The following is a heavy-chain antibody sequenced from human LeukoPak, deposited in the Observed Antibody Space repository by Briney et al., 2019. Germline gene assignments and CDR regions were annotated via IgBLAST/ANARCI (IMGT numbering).Heavy chain of an antibody. V-gene: IGHV4-38-2*02. CDR3: ASGVHDSSGYYGPIDY. CDR2: IYHSGST. D-gene: IGHD3-22*01. CDR1: GYSISSGYY. Sequence: PSETLSLTCTVSGYSISSGYYWGWIRQPPGKGLEWIGSIYHSGSTYYNPSLKSRVTISVDTSKNQFSLKLSSVTAADTAVYYCASGVHDSSGYYGPIDYWGQGTLVTVSS. J-gene: IGHJ4*02.